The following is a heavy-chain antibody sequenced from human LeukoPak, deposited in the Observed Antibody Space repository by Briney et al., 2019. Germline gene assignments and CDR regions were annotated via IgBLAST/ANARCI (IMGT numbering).Heavy chain of an antibody. CDR2: IYYSGST. Sequence: PSETLSLTCTVSGGSISSGGYYWSWIRQHPGKGLEWIGYIYYSGSTYYNPSLKSRVTISVDTSKNQFSLKLSSVTAADTAVYYCAREAYDSSGYPSFDYWGQGTLVTISS. CDR3: AREAYDSSGYPSFDY. V-gene: IGHV4-31*03. D-gene: IGHD3-22*01. J-gene: IGHJ4*02. CDR1: GGSISSGGYY.